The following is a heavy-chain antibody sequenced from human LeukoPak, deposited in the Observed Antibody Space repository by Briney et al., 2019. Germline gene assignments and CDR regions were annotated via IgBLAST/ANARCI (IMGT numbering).Heavy chain of an antibody. CDR1: GGSISSSSYY. CDR3: ARVVAYYYDSSGYYYLYYFGY. V-gene: IGHV4-39*07. Sequence: SETLSLTCTVSGGSISSSSYYWGWVRQPPGKGLEWIGSIYYSGSTYYNPSLKSRVTISVDTSKNQFSLKLSSVTAADTAVYYCARVVAYYYDSSGYYYLYYFGYWGQGTLVTVSS. J-gene: IGHJ4*02. D-gene: IGHD3-22*01. CDR2: IYYSGST.